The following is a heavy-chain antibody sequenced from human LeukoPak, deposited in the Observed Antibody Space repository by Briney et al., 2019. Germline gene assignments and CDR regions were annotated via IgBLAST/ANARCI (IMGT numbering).Heavy chain of an antibody. CDR1: GGSISSGYY. V-gene: IGHV4-38-2*02. CDR3: ARLVGATGDY. D-gene: IGHD1-26*01. Sequence: SETLSLTCTVSGGSISSGYYWGWIRQPPGKGLEWIGSIYHSGSTYYNPSLKSRVTISVDTSKNQFSLKLSSVTAADTAVYYCARLVGATGDYWGQGTLATVSS. J-gene: IGHJ4*02. CDR2: IYHSGST.